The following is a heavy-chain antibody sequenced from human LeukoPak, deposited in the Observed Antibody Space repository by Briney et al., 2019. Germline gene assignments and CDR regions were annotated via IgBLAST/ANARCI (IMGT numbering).Heavy chain of an antibody. D-gene: IGHD3-22*01. CDR3: ASSQGGDSSGYYSPSGFDY. V-gene: IGHV4-34*01. CDR1: GGSFSGYY. CDR2: INHSGST. Sequence: SETLSLTCAVYGGSFSGYYWSWIRQPPGKGLEWIGEINHSGSTNYNPSLKSRVTISVDTSKNQFSLKLSSVTAADTAVYYCASSQGGDSSGYYSPSGFDYWGQGTLVTVSS. J-gene: IGHJ4*02.